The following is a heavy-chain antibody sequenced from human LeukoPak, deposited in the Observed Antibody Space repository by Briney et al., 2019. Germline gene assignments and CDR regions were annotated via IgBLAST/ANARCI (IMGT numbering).Heavy chain of an antibody. D-gene: IGHD1-26*01. Sequence: SETLSLTCTVSGGSISSSYYYWGWIRQPPGKGLEWIGYIYYSGSTYYNPSLKSRVTISVDTSKNQFSLKLSSVTAADTAVYYCARDRSLVGATGDWGQGTLVTVSS. V-gene: IGHV4-31*03. CDR1: GGSISSSYYY. CDR3: ARDRSLVGATGD. CDR2: IYYSGST. J-gene: IGHJ4*02.